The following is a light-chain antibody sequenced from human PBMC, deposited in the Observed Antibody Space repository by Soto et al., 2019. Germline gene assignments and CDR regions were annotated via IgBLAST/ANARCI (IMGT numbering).Light chain of an antibody. J-gene: IGKJ1*01. Sequence: DIQMTQSPSTLSASVGDRVTITCRASQSISSWLAWYQQKPGKAPKLLIYKASSLESGVPSRFSGSGSGTEFNLTISSLQPDDFATYYRQQYNSYPWTVGQGTKVEIK. CDR3: QQYNSYPWT. V-gene: IGKV1-5*03. CDR1: QSISSW. CDR2: KAS.